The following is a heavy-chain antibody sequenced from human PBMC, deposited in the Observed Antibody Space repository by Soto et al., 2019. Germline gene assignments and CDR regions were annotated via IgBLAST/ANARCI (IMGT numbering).Heavy chain of an antibody. Sequence: ESLKISCKGSGYSFITHWIAWVRQMPGEGLEWMGIINPADSDIRYSPSFQGQVTISVDKSINTAYLQWSSLKASDTATYYCTRPQSSGWYDFWGQGTLVTVSS. CDR3: TRPQSSGWYDF. CDR1: GYSFITHW. J-gene: IGHJ5*01. D-gene: IGHD3-22*01. CDR2: INPADSDI. V-gene: IGHV5-51*01.